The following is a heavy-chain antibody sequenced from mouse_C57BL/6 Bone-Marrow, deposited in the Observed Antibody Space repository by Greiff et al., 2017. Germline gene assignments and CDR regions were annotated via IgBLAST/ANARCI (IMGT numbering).Heavy chain of an antibody. CDR2: ISYDGSN. V-gene: IGHV3-6*01. D-gene: IGHD1-1*01. CDR1: GYSITSGYY. J-gene: IGHJ2*01. CDR3: AAGPITTVVAWDY. Sequence: VQLKESGPGLVKPSQSLSLTCSVTGYSITSGYYWNWIRQFPGNKLEWMGYISYDGSNNYNPSLKNRISITRDTSKNQFFLKLNSVTTEDTATYYCAAGPITTVVAWDYWGQGTTLTVSS.